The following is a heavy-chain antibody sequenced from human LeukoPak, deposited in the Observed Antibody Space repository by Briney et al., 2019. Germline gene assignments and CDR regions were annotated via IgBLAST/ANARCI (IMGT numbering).Heavy chain of an antibody. V-gene: IGHV3-23*01. J-gene: IGHJ6*02. CDR1: GFTFTSYA. CDR2: ISGGGGIT. CDR3: AKDQNYDILTGLRWYYGMDV. D-gene: IGHD3-9*01. Sequence: GGSLRLSCAASGFTFTSYAMSWVRQAPGKGLEWVSTISGGGGITYYADSVKGRFTISRDSSKKTLYLQMNSLRGEDTAVYYCAKDQNYDILTGLRWYYGMDVWGQGTTVTVSS.